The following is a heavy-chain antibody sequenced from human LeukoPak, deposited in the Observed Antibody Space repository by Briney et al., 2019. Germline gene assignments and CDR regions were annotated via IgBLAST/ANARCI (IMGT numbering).Heavy chain of an antibody. CDR2: INYSGST. V-gene: IGHV4-31*03. Sequence: SQTLSLTCTVSGGSISSGGYYWSWIRQHPGKGLEWIGYINYSGSTYYNPSLKSRVTISVDTSKNQFSLKLSSVTAADTAVYYCARDPGPPHDVFDYWGQGTLVTVSS. D-gene: IGHD2-8*02. CDR1: GGSISSGGYY. J-gene: IGHJ4*02. CDR3: ARDPGPPHDVFDY.